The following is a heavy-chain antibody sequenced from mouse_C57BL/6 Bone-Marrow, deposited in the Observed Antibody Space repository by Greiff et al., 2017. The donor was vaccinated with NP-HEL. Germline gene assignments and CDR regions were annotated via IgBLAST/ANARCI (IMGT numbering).Heavy chain of an antibody. J-gene: IGHJ4*01. Sequence: QVQLQQPGAELVKPGASVKLSCKASGYTFTSYWMHWVKQRPGQGLEWIGMIHPNSGSTNYNEKFKSKATLTVDKSSSTAYMQLSSLTSEDSAVYYCARSRLLRYAMDYWGQGTSVTVSS. D-gene: IGHD1-1*01. CDR1: GYTFTSYW. V-gene: IGHV1-64*01. CDR3: ARSRLLRYAMDY. CDR2: IHPNSGST.